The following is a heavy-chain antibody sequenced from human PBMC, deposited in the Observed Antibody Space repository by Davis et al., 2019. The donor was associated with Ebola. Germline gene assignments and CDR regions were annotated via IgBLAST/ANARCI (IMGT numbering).Heavy chain of an antibody. D-gene: IGHD6-6*01. CDR2: IRSKANSYAT. Sequence: GESLKISCAASGFTFSGSAMHWVRQASGKELEWVGRIRSKANSYATAYAASVKGRFTISRDDSKNTAYLQMNSLKTEDTAVYYCTRISYGSIAAPWGQGTLVTVSS. CDR1: GFTFSGSA. V-gene: IGHV3-73*01. CDR3: TRISYGSIAAP. J-gene: IGHJ4*02.